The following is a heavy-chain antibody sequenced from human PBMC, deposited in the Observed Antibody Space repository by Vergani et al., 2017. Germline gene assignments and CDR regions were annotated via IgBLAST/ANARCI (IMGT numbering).Heavy chain of an antibody. V-gene: IGHV4-34*01. J-gene: IGHJ6*02. Sequence: QVQLQQLGAGLLKPSETLSLTCAVYGGSFSGYYWSWIRQPSGKGLEWIGEINHSGSTNYNPSLKSRVTISVDTSKNQFSLKLSSVTAADTAVYYCASRVRYYYYGMDVWGQGTTVTVSS. CDR1: GGSFSGYY. CDR2: INHSGST. CDR3: ASRVRYYYYGMDV.